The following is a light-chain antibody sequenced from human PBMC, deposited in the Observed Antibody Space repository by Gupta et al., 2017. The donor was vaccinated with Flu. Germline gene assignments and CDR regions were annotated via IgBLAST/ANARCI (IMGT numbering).Light chain of an antibody. CDR3: AAWDDSLSGYVA. CDR2: RNY. Sequence: QSVLTQPPSASGTPGQRVTISCSGSSSNIGTYYVYWYQQLPGMAPNLLITRNYQRPSGVPDRFSGSKSGTSASLVISGLRSEDEADYYCAAWDDSLSGYVAFGGGTKLTVL. J-gene: IGLJ2*01. CDR1: SSNIGTYY. V-gene: IGLV1-47*01.